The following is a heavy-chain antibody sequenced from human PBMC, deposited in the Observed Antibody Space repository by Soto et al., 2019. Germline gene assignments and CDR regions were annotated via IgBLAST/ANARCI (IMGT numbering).Heavy chain of an antibody. CDR3: ARGGTYYYGSSGTDANWFDP. CDR1: GGSSSSGDYY. J-gene: IGHJ5*02. D-gene: IGHD3-22*01. V-gene: IGHV4-30-4*01. Sequence: SETLSLTCTVSGGSSSSGDYYWSWIRQPPGKGLEWIGYIYYSGSTYYNPSLKSRVTISVDTSKNQFSLKLSSVTAADTAVYYCARGGTYYYGSSGTDANWFDPWGQGTLVTVSS. CDR2: IYYSGST.